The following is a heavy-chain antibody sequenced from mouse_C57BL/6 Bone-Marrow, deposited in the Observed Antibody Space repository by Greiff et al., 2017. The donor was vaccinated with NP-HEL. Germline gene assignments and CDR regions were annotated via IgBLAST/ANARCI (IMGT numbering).Heavy chain of an antibody. CDR2: INPYNGGT. J-gene: IGHJ2*01. V-gene: IGHV1-19*01. Sequence: EVKLQESGPVLVKPGASVKMSCKASGYTFTDYYMNWVKQSHGKSLEWIGVINPYNGGTSYTQKFKGKATLTVDKSSSPAYMELNSLTSEDSAVYYCARLGRYFDYWGQGTTLTVSS. D-gene: IGHD4-1*01. CDR1: GYTFTDYY. CDR3: ARLGRYFDY.